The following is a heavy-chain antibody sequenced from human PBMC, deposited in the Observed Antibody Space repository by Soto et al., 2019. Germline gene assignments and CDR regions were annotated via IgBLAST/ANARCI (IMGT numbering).Heavy chain of an antibody. CDR3: AKEVYLLPPFLGRNYYYGMDV. V-gene: IGHV3-30*18. CDR1: GFTFSSYG. CDR2: ISYDGSNK. Sequence: GGSLRLSCAASGFTFSSYGMHWVRQAPGKGLEWVAVISYDGSNKYYADSVKGRFTISRDNSKNTLYLQMNSLRAEDTAVYYYAKEVYLLPPFLGRNYYYGMDVWGQGTTVTVSS. D-gene: IGHD2-2*01. J-gene: IGHJ6*02.